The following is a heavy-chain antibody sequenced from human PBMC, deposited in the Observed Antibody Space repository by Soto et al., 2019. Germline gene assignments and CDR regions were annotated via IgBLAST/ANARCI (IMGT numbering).Heavy chain of an antibody. D-gene: IGHD6-13*01. J-gene: IGHJ4*02. Sequence: EVQLVESGGGLVQPGGSLRLSCAASGFTFSSYRMSWVRQAPGKGLEWVANIKQDGSEKYYVDSVKGRFTISRDNAKNSLYLQMNSLRAEDTAVYYCARYHSIAAAGTPVDYWGQGTLVTVSS. CDR1: GFTFSSYR. CDR2: IKQDGSEK. CDR3: ARYHSIAAAGTPVDY. V-gene: IGHV3-7*01.